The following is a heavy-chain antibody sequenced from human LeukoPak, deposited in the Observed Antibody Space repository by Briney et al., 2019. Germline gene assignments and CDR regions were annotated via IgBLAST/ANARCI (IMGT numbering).Heavy chain of an antibody. J-gene: IGHJ4*02. CDR3: ARAPEYDSSGYHLDY. CDR1: GFTVSSTY. D-gene: IGHD3-22*01. CDR2: IYSGGST. Sequence: GGSLRLSCAASGFTVSSTYMSWVRQAPGKGLEWVSVIYSGGSTYYADSVKGRFTISRDHSKNTLYLHMNSLRAEDTAVYYCARAPEYDSSGYHLDYWGQGTLVTVSS. V-gene: IGHV3-53*01.